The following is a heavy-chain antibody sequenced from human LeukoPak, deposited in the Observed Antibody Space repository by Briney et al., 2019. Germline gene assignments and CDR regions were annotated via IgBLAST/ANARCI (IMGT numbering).Heavy chain of an antibody. Sequence: GGSLRLSCAASGFTFSSYAMSWVRQAPGKGLEWVSAISGSGGSTYYADSVKGRFTISRDNSKNTLYLQMNSLRDADTAFYYCARRISVAGGGTALDMWGQGTMVTVSS. D-gene: IGHD6-19*01. CDR2: ISGSGGST. CDR3: ARRISVAGGGTALDM. CDR1: GFTFSSYA. J-gene: IGHJ3*02. V-gene: IGHV3-23*01.